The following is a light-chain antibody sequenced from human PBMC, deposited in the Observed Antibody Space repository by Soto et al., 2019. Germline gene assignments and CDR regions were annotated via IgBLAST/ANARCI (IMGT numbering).Light chain of an antibody. CDR1: SGDIGSYNR. CDR3: AAWDDSLNGYV. J-gene: IGLJ1*01. Sequence: QSALTQPASVSGSPGQSITISCTGTSGDIGSYNRVSWYQQHPGKAPKLIIYEVTDRPSGVSNRFSGSKSGNTASLTISGLQAEDEAEYYCAAWDDSLNGYVFGSGTKLTVL. CDR2: EVT. V-gene: IGLV2-14*01.